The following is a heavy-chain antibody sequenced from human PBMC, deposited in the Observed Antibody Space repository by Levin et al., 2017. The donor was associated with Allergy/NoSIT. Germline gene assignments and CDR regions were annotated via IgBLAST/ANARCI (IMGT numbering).Heavy chain of an antibody. V-gene: IGHV3-48*03. CDR2: ISSSGSTI. J-gene: IGHJ4*02. D-gene: IGHD6-13*01. CDR1: GFTFSSYE. CDR3: ATSPPRGYIAAQVDY. Sequence: GVSLRLSCAASGFTFSSYEMNWVRQAPGKGLEWVSYISSSGSTIYYADSVKGRFTISRDNAKNSLYLQMNSLRAEDTAVYYCATSPPRGYIAAQVDYWGQGTLVTVSS.